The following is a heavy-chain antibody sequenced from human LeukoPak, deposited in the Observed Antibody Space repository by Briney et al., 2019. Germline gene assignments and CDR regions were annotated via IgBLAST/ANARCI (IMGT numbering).Heavy chain of an antibody. V-gene: IGHV3-43D*04. Sequence: PGGSLRLSCAASGFTFDDYAMHWVRQAPGKGLEWVSLINWAGATTYSADSVKGRFTISRDNSKNTLYLQMNSLRAEDTAVYYCAKGAPNSIAASADYWGQGTLVTVSS. CDR1: GFTFDDYA. CDR3: AKGAPNSIAASADY. CDR2: INWAGATT. D-gene: IGHD6-6*01. J-gene: IGHJ4*02.